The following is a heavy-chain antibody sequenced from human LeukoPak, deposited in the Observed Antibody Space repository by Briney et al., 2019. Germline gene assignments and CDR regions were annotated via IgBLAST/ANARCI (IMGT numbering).Heavy chain of an antibody. J-gene: IGHJ2*01. V-gene: IGHV4-59*01. CDR2: IYYSGST. CDR1: GGSISSYY. Sequence: SETLFLTCTVSGGSISSYYWSWIRQPPGKGLEWIGYIYYSGSTNYNPSLKSRVTISVDTSKNQFSLKLSSVTAADTAVYYCARDSLNWYFDLWGRGTLVTVSS. CDR3: ARDSLNWYFDL.